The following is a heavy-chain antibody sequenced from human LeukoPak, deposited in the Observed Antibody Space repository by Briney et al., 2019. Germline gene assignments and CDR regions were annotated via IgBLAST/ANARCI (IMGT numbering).Heavy chain of an antibody. CDR1: AFTSTSFA. V-gene: IGHV3-23*01. J-gene: IGHJ4*02. D-gene: IGHD6-19*01. Sequence: GGSLRLSCAASAFTSTSFAMTWVRQAPGKGLEWVSTIGGSGGGTFYADSVKGRFTISRDNSKNTLYLQMNGLRVDDTAVYYCAKGSSSGWSKFDYWGQGTLVTVSS. CDR3: AKGSSSGWSKFDY. CDR2: IGGSGGGT.